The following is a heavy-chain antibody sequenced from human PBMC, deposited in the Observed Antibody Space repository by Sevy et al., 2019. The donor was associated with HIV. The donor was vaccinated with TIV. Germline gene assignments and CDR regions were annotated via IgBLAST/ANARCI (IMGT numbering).Heavy chain of an antibody. CDR3: AKEGGSHYDTSGSFDD. CDR2: ISSNGGST. J-gene: IGHJ4*02. D-gene: IGHD3-22*01. V-gene: IGHV3-64*04. Sequence: GGSLRLSCSASGFTFSSYAMHWVRQAPGKGLEYVSAISSNGGSTYYADSVKGRFTISRDNSKNMLYLQMNSLRAEDTAVFYCAKEGGSHYDTSGSFDDWGQGTRVTVSS. CDR1: GFTFSSYA.